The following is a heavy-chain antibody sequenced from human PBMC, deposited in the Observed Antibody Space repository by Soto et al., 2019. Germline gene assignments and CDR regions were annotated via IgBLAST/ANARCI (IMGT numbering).Heavy chain of an antibody. CDR1: GGSFSGYY. V-gene: IGHV4-34*01. Sequence: QVQLQQWGAGLLKPSETLSLTCAVYGGSFSGYYWSWIRQPPGKGLEWIGEINHSGRTNYHPSLKGRVTISVDTSKNQFSLKLSSVTAADTAVYYCARGRGYCTNGVCYIPKDYYYYYYMDVWGKGTTVTVSS. CDR3: ARGRGYCTNGVCYIPKDYYYYYYMDV. CDR2: INHSGRT. D-gene: IGHD2-8*01. J-gene: IGHJ6*03.